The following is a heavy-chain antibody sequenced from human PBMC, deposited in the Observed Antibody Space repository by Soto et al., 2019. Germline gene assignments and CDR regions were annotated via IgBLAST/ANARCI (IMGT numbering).Heavy chain of an antibody. J-gene: IGHJ6*02. CDR1: RYIFTNYG. Sequence: SCKAVRYIFTNYGVSWVRQAPGQGLEWMGWITTYNGNTEYAQKFQGRVAMTTDASTSTAYMELGSLRSDDTAIYYCARALTGYGMDVWGQGTTVTVSS. CDR2: ITTYNGNT. V-gene: IGHV1-18*01. CDR3: ARALTGYGMDV.